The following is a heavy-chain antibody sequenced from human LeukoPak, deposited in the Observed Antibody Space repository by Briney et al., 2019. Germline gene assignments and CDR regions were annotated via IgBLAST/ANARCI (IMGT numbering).Heavy chain of an antibody. CDR1: GGSISSGGYY. Sequence: SQTLSLTCTVSGGSISSGGYYWSWIRQPPGKGPEWIGYIYHSGSTYYNPSLKSRVTISVDTSKNQFSLKLSSVTAADTAVYYCARGVEMATTHNYYYYYYMDVWGKGTTVTVSS. V-gene: IGHV4-30-2*01. D-gene: IGHD5-24*01. CDR2: IYHSGST. CDR3: ARGVEMATTHNYYYYYYMDV. J-gene: IGHJ6*03.